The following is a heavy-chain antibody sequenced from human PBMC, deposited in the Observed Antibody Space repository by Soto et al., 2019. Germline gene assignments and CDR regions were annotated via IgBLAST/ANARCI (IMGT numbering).Heavy chain of an antibody. V-gene: IGHV3-74*01. CDR2: MNEDGGTT. J-gene: IGHJ6*02. D-gene: IGHD3-10*01. Sequence: GSLRLSCAASGFTFSSYWMHWVRQAPGKGLVWVSRMNEDGGTTDYADSVKGRFTISRDNAKNTLYLQMNSLRVEDTAVYYCASDLSGRADVWGQGTAVTVSS. CDR3: ASDLSGRADV. CDR1: GFTFSSYW.